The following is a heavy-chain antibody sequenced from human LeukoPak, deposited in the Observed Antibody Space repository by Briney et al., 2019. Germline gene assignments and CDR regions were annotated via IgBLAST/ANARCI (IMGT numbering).Heavy chain of an antibody. J-gene: IGHJ4*02. CDR1: GFTFSSYD. CDR2: IRYDGSNK. CDR3: ASSKGRGYSGYDFDS. D-gene: IGHD5-12*01. V-gene: IGHV3-30*02. Sequence: GGSLRLSCAASGFTFSSYDMHWVRQAPGKGLEWVAFIRYDGSNKYYADSVKGRFTISRDNSKNTLHLQMNSLRAEDTAVYYCASSKGRGYSGYDFDSWGQGTLVTVSS.